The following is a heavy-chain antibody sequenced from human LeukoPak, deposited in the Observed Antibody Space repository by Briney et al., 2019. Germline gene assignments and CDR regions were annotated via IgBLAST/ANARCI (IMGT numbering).Heavy chain of an antibody. CDR3: GRGERGVDY. J-gene: IGHJ4*02. Sequence: SETLSLTCAVSGGSISSYYWSWIRQPPGKGLEWIGYIHYSGTTNYNPSLKSRVTISVDTSKNQFSLQLSSVTAADTAVYYCGRGERGVDYWGQGTLVTVSS. CDR2: IHYSGTT. D-gene: IGHD2-8*01. CDR1: GGSISSYY. V-gene: IGHV4-59*08.